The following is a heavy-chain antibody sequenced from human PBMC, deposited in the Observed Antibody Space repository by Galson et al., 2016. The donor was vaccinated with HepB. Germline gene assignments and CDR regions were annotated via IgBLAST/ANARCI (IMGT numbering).Heavy chain of an antibody. CDR3: ARARPYFASGSYGNWFDP. CDR2: MFYGGST. Sequence: TLSLTCTVSGGSVTTSGYYWSWIRQHPGKGLEWIGYMFYGGSTYNNPSLKSRVAISVDTSKNQFSLRLSSVTAADTAVYYCARARPYFASGSYGNWFDPWGQGTLGTVSS. J-gene: IGHJ5*02. V-gene: IGHV4-31*03. CDR1: GGSVTTSGYY. D-gene: IGHD3-10*01.